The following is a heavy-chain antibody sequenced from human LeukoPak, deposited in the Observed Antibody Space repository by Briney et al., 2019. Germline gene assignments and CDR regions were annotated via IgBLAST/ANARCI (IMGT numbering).Heavy chain of an antibody. Sequence: KTGGSLRLSCAASGFTFSTYSMNWVRQAPGKGLEWVSFIDTSGTYIYYGESMKGRFTISRDNAKNSLYLQMNGLRAEDTAVYYCARGRGITLLRGVAMSDGFDIWGQGTMVAVSS. D-gene: IGHD3-10*01. CDR2: IDTSGTYI. J-gene: IGHJ3*02. CDR3: ARGRGITLLRGVAMSDGFDI. V-gene: IGHV3-21*01. CDR1: GFTFSTYS.